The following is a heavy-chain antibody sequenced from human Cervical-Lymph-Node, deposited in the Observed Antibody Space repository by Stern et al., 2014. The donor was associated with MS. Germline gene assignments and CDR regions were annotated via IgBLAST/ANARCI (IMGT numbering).Heavy chain of an antibody. CDR2: IFPGGSDI. CDR1: GYTFTSYW. Sequence: VQLVQSGPEVKRPGESLKISCQASGYTFTSYWIGWVRQLPGKGLEWIALIFPGGSDIRYSPSFQGKVTISADKSSSTAYLQWNNLKASDTAIYYCARQRYFDYWGQGTLVTVSS. J-gene: IGHJ4*02. CDR3: ARQRYFDY. V-gene: IGHV5-51*01.